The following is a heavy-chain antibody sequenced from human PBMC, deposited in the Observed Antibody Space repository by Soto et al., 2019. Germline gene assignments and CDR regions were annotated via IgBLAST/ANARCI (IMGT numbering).Heavy chain of an antibody. CDR2: ISASTTSI. Sequence: PGGSLRLSCAASGFTFRSYSMNWVRQAPGKGLDWISYISASTTSIYYADSVQGRFTISRDNAKNTLYLQMNSLRAEDTAVYYCAKDLVEYSSSWYYWGQGT. CDR1: GFTFRSYS. V-gene: IGHV3-48*01. CDR3: AKDLVEYSSSWYY. J-gene: IGHJ4*02. D-gene: IGHD6-13*01.